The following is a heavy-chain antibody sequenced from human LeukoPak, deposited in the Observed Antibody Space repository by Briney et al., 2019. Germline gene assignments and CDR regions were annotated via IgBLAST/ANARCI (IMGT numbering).Heavy chain of an antibody. Sequence: GGSLRLSCAASGFTFGSFDMHWVRQPTGQGLEWVSTIGTARDTYYPGSVEGRFTLSRDNAKNSLYLQMNSLTAGDTAVYYCARGPPRGKYYYMDVWGKGTTVTVSS. CDR1: GFTFGSFD. CDR2: IGTARDT. CDR3: ARGPPRGKYYYMDV. V-gene: IGHV3-13*01. D-gene: IGHD1-1*01. J-gene: IGHJ6*03.